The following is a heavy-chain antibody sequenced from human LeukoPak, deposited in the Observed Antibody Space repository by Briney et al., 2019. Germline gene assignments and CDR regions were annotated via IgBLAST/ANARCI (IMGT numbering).Heavy chain of an antibody. J-gene: IGHJ5*02. CDR2: INPNGGGT. CDR3: ARDPISSNWPRGHFFDP. V-gene: IGHV1-46*01. Sequence: ASVKIFCKASGYRFISYYVNWPRQAPGQGLEWMGIINPNGGGTTYTGKFQGRVTMTRDTSTSTVYMELSSLRPDDTAVYYCARDPISSNWPRGHFFDPWGQGTLVTVSS. D-gene: IGHD3-3*02. CDR1: GYRFISYY.